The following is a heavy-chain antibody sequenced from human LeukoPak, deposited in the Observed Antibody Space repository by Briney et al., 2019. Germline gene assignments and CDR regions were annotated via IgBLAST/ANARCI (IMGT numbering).Heavy chain of an antibody. J-gene: IGHJ5*02. CDR1: GFTFDDYG. V-gene: IGHV3-20*04. Sequence: GGSLRLSCAASGFTFDDYGMSWVRQAPAKGLEWVSGINWNGGSTGYADSVKGRFTISRDNAKNSLYLQMNSLRAEDTALYYCARDANEHIVVVTARYNWFDPWGQGTLVTVSS. CDR2: INWNGGST. CDR3: ARDANEHIVVVTARYNWFDP. D-gene: IGHD2-21*02.